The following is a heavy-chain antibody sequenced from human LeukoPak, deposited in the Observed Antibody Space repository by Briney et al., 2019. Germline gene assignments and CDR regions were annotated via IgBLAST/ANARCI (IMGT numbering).Heavy chain of an antibody. CDR2: ISSSSSTI. CDR1: GFTFSSYS. Sequence: GGSLRLSCAASGFTFSSYSMNWVRQAPGKGLEWVSYISSSSSTIYYADSVKGRFTISRDNAKNSLYLQVNSLRAEDTAVYYCADSSGYYYGAFDIWGQGTMVTVSS. J-gene: IGHJ3*02. D-gene: IGHD3-22*01. V-gene: IGHV3-48*04. CDR3: ADSSGYYYGAFDI.